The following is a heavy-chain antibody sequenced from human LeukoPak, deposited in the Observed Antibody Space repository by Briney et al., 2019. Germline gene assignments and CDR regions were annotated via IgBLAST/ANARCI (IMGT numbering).Heavy chain of an antibody. CDR2: INHNGST. CDR3: ARLPGIAAAGRN. CDR1: GGSFSGYY. D-gene: IGHD6-13*01. V-gene: IGHV4-34*01. Sequence: SETLSLTCAVYGGSFSGYYWSWIRQPPGKGLEWIGEINHNGSTNYNPSLKSRVTISVDTSKNQFSLKLSSVTAADTAVYYCARLPGIAAAGRNWGQGTLVTVSS. J-gene: IGHJ4*02.